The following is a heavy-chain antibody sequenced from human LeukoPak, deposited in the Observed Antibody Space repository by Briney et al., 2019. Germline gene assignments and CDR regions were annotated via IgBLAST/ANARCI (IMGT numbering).Heavy chain of an antibody. CDR3: ARAQRSGWQRAFDY. CDR1: GYTFTSYD. Sequence: GASVKVSCKASGYTFTSYDINWVRQATGQGLEWMGWMNPNSGNTGYAQKFQGRVTMTRNTSISTAYMELSSLRSEDTAVYYCARAQRSGWQRAFDYWGQGTLVTVSS. V-gene: IGHV1-8*01. D-gene: IGHD6-19*01. J-gene: IGHJ4*02. CDR2: MNPNSGNT.